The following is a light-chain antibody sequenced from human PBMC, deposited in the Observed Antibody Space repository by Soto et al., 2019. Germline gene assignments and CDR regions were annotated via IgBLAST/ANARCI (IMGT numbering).Light chain of an antibody. CDR1: QSISSD. CDR3: QQSYSTPPIT. V-gene: IGKV1-39*01. Sequence: DIQMTQSPSSLSASVGDRVTITCRASQSISSDLNWYQQKPGKAPKLLIYAASSLQSGVPSRFSGSGSGTDFTLTISSLQPEDFATYYCQQSYSTPPITVGQGTRLDIK. J-gene: IGKJ5*01. CDR2: AAS.